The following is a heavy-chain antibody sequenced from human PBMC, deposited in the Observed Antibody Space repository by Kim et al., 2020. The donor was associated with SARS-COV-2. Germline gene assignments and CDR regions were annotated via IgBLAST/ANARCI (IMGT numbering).Heavy chain of an antibody. CDR3: ASPNSGSEFMDLGAFDY. V-gene: IGHV4-39*01. CDR1: GGSISSSSYY. Sequence: SETLSLTCTVSGGSISSSSYYWGWIRQPPGKGLEWIGSIYYSGSTYYNPSLKSRVTISVDTSKNQFSLKLSSVTAADTAVYYCASPNSGSEFMDLGAFDYWGQGTLVTVSS. CDR2: IYYSGST. J-gene: IGHJ4*02. D-gene: IGHD1-26*01.